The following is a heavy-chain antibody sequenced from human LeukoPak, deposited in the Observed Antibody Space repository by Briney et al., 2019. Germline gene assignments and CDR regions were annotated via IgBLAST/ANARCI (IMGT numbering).Heavy chain of an antibody. CDR2: ISWNSGTI. Sequence: GGSLRLSCAASGFTFDDYAMHWVRQAPGKGLEWVSGISWNSGTIGYADSVKGRFTISRDNAKNSLYLQMNSLRPEDTALYYCAKVGRRWLQFALDIWGQGTMVTVSS. CDR1: GFTFDDYA. V-gene: IGHV3-9*01. J-gene: IGHJ3*02. D-gene: IGHD5-24*01. CDR3: AKVGRRWLQFALDI.